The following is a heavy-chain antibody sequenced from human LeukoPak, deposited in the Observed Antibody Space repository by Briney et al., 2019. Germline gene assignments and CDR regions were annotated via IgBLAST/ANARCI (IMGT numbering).Heavy chain of an antibody. CDR2: IIPILGTA. V-gene: IGHV1-69*01. Sequence: ASVKVSCKASGGTFSSYAISWVRQAPGQGLEWMGGIIPILGTANYAQKFQGRVTITADESTSTAYMELSSLRSEDTAVYYCARTSGPFGVIITRPYYFDYWGQGTLVTVSS. CDR1: GGTFSSYA. J-gene: IGHJ4*02. D-gene: IGHD3-3*01. CDR3: ARTSGPFGVIITRPYYFDY.